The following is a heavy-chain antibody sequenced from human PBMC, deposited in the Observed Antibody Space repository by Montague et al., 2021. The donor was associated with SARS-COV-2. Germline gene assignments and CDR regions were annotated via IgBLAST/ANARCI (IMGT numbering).Heavy chain of an antibody. V-gene: IGHV4-39*01. CDR3: ARHRDNLGSLNWFAP. Sequence: SETLSLTCTVSAGAIRDTDYFWGWIRQPPGKGLEWIGSIYYSGTTYHXPSLKSRVTISVGTSKNQFSLTLSSVTAADTAVYFCARHRDNLGSLNWFAPWGQGTLVTVSS. CDR1: AGAIRDTDYF. CDR2: IYYSGTT. J-gene: IGHJ5*02. D-gene: IGHD3-16*01.